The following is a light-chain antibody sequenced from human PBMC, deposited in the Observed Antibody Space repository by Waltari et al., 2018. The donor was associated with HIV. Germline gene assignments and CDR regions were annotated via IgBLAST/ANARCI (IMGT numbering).Light chain of an antibody. CDR3: QVWDSHGDHRV. V-gene: IGLV3-21*04. J-gene: IGLJ3*02. Sequence: SYVLTQPPSLSVAPGQTTTITCGGDNIGSKSVHWYQHKPGQAPVVVINYDTDRPSGIPERFSGSNSGNTATLTISGVEAGDEADYYCQVWDSHGDHRVFGGGTKLTVL. CDR1: NIGSKS. CDR2: YDT.